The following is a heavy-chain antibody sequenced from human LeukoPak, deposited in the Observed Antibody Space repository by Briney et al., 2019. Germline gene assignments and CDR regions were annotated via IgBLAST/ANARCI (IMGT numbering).Heavy chain of an antibody. D-gene: IGHD4-17*01. CDR1: GGSISSNSYY. V-gene: IGHV4-39*01. CDR3: ARHTDYGDYGNWFDP. CDR2: IYYSGST. Sequence: PSETLSLTCTISGGSISSNSYYWGWVRQPPGKGLEWIGSIYYSGSTYYNPSLKSRVTISVDTSNNQFSLKLSSVTAADTAVYYCARHTDYGDYGNWFDPWGQGTLVTVSS. J-gene: IGHJ5*02.